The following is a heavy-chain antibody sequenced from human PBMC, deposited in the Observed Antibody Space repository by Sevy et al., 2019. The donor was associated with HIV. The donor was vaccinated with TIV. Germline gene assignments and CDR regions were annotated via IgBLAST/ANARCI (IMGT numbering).Heavy chain of an antibody. CDR2: IWHDGSNK. D-gene: IGHD3-22*01. CDR1: GFSFSSYG. CDR3: AKGPEYDSNGVDY. J-gene: IGHJ4*02. V-gene: IGHV3-33*06. Sequence: GGSLRLSCAASGFSFSSYGMHWVRQAPGKGLEWVAVIWHDGSNKYYADSVKGRFTISRDNTKNTLYLQLNTLTAEDTAMYYCAKGPEYDSNGVDYWGQGTLVTVSS.